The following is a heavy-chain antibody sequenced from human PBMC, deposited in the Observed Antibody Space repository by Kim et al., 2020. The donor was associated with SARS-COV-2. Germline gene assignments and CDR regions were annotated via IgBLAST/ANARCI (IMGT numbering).Heavy chain of an antibody. CDR2: IYTSGST. V-gene: IGHV4-4*07. J-gene: IGHJ4*02. D-gene: IGHD3-10*01. Sequence: SETLSLTCTVSGGSISSYYWSWIRQPAGKGLEWIGRIYTSGSTNYNPSHKSRVTMTVDTSKNQFSLKLSSVTADDTAVYYCAGDLPKTGDPVPLHYWGQGTLVTVSS. CDR1: GGSISSYY. CDR3: AGDLPKTGDPVPLHY.